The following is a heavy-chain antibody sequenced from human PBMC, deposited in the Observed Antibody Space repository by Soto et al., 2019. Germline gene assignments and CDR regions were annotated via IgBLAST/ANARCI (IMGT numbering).Heavy chain of an antibody. Sequence: PGGSLRLSCAASGFTFSSYGMHWVRQAPGKGLEWVAVISYDGSNKYYAESVKDRITVSKDKSKNSLYLQVNSLRAEDTAVYYCAKDKVPVVVTAPFDYWGQGT. CDR2: ISYDGSNK. J-gene: IGHJ4*02. CDR3: AKDKVPVVVTAPFDY. D-gene: IGHD2-21*02. V-gene: IGHV3-30*18. CDR1: GFTFSSYG.